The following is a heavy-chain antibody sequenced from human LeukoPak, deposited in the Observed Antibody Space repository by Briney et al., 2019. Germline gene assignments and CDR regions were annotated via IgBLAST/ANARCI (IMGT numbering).Heavy chain of an antibody. D-gene: IGHD1-7*01. CDR2: ISDSCYST. CDR3: AKRNQELRGYYGMDV. J-gene: IGHJ6*02. V-gene: IGHV3-23*01. Sequence: GGSLRLSCAVSGFTFSSYAMSWVRQAPGKGLEWVTSISDSCYSTYYADSVKGRVTISRDNSKNTLYVQMNSLRAEDTAIYYCAKRNQELRGYYGMDVWGQGTTVTVSS. CDR1: GFTFSSYA.